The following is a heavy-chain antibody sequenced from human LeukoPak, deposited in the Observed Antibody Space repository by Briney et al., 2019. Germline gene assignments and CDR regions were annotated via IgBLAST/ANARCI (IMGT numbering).Heavy chain of an antibody. D-gene: IGHD3-3*01. CDR3: ARLSVSITRRFDL. CDR2: ISKGGATA. Sequence: GGSLRLSCAPSGFTLSNYEMTWVRLTPGKGLQWISYISKGGATALYAESVKGRFTISRDNANSSLYLQMNSLRAEDTAVYFCARLSVSITRRFDLWGQGTFVTVSS. V-gene: IGHV3-48*03. CDR1: GFTLSNYE. J-gene: IGHJ5*02.